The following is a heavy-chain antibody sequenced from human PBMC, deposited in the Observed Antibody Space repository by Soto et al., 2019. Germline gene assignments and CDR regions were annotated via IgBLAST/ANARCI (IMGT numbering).Heavy chain of an antibody. J-gene: IGHJ4*02. V-gene: IGHV3-21*01. D-gene: IGHD6-13*01. CDR2: ISASGGSI. Sequence: EVQLVESGGGLVKPGGSLRPSCAASGFTFERFTMHWVSQAPGKGPEWVSCISASGGSIFYTESMKGRFTISRDNAKNSLYLQIDSLTVEDTAVYYCARGAEGRSSSWYFFDSWGQGTLVTVSS. CDR3: ARGAEGRSSSWYFFDS. CDR1: GFTFERFT.